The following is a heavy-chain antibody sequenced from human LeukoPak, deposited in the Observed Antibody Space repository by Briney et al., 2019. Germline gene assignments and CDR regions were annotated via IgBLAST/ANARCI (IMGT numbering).Heavy chain of an antibody. Sequence: GASVKVSCKASGYAFTGYYMHWVRQAPGQGLEWMGWINPNSGGTNYAQKFQGRVTMTRDTSISTAYMELSRLRSDDTAVYYCARASDRSNFIYYWGVLNYRGQGTLVTVSS. J-gene: IGHJ4*02. V-gene: IGHV1-2*02. CDR1: GYAFTGYY. D-gene: IGHD5-24*01. CDR2: INPNSGGT. CDR3: ARASDRSNFIYYWGVLNY.